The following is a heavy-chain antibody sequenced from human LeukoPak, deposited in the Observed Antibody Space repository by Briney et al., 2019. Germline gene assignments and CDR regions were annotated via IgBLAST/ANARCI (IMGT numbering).Heavy chain of an antibody. CDR3: ARVESGYYFPFDY. J-gene: IGHJ4*02. V-gene: IGHV3-21*01. CDR1: GFTFSSYS. CDR2: ISSSSSYI. Sequence: PGGSLRLSCVASGFTFSSYSMNWVRQAPGKGLEWVSSISSSSSYIYYADSVKGRFTISRDNAKNSLYLQMNSLRAEDTAVYYCARVESGYYFPFDYWGQGTLVTVSS. D-gene: IGHD3-22*01.